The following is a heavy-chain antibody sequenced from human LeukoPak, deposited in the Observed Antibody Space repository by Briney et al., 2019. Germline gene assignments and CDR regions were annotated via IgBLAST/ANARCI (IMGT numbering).Heavy chain of an antibody. D-gene: IGHD5-18*01. CDR3: AKDRVPYSYGFTNFDY. CDR1: GFTFSSYA. V-gene: IGHV3-23*01. Sequence: PGGSLRLSCAASGFTFSSYAMSWGRQAPGEGRERVSAIRGSGGSTYYADSVKGRFTISRDNSKNTLYLQMNSLRAEDTAVYYCAKDRVPYSYGFTNFDYWGQGTLVTVSS. J-gene: IGHJ4*02. CDR2: IRGSGGST.